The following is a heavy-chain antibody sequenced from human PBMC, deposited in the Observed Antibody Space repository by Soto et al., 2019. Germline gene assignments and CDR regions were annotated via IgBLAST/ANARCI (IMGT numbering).Heavy chain of an antibody. Sequence: ASVKVSCKASGGTFSSYAISWVRQAPGQGLEWMGGIIPIFGTANYAQKFQGRVTITADESTSTAYMELSSLRSEDTAVYYCARVMPGDGYNYFDYWGQGTLVTVSS. J-gene: IGHJ4*02. CDR2: IIPIFGTA. CDR3: ARVMPGDGYNYFDY. V-gene: IGHV1-69*13. D-gene: IGHD5-12*01. CDR1: GGTFSSYA.